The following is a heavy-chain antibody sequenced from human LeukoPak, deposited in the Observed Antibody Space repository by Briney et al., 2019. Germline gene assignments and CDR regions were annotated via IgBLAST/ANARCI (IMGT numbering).Heavy chain of an antibody. Sequence: GGSLRLSCAASGFSFSSNAMHWVRQAPGKGLEWVAVISLDGSHKYYLHSVKGRFIISRDNAKNTLYVQMNSLRAEDTAVYYCARMGHDILVPSGMDVWGQGTTVTVSS. J-gene: IGHJ6*02. CDR2: ISLDGSHK. CDR3: ARMGHDILVPSGMDV. CDR1: GFSFSSNA. V-gene: IGHV3-30*04. D-gene: IGHD1-1*01.